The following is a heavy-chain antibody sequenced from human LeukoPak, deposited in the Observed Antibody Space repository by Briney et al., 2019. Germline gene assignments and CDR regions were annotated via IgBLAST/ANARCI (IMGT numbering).Heavy chain of an antibody. D-gene: IGHD3-10*01. CDR2: INSDGSST. J-gene: IGHJ3*02. Sequence: PGGSLRLSCAASGFTFSSYWMHWVRQAPGKGLVWVSRINSDGSSTSYADSVKGRFTISRDNAKNTLYLQMNSLRAEDTAVYYCSTGSGHAFDIWRQGTMVTVSS. CDR3: STGSGHAFDI. CDR1: GFTFSSYW. V-gene: IGHV3-74*01.